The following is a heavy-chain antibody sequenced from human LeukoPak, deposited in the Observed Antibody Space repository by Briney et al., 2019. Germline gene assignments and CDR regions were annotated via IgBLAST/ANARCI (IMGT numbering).Heavy chain of an antibody. CDR1: GYSISSGYY. D-gene: IGHD6-6*01. CDR2: IYHSGST. J-gene: IGHJ5*02. CDR3: ARLIGGIAARPFDP. Sequence: SETLSLTCTVSGYSISSGYYWGWIRQPPGKGLEWIGSIYHSGSTYYNPSLKSRVTISVDTSKNQFSLKLSSVTAADTAVYYCARLIGGIAARPFDPWGQGTLVTVSS. V-gene: IGHV4-38-2*02.